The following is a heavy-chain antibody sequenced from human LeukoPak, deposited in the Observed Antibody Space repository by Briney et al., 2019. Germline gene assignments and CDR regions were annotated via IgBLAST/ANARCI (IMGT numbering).Heavy chain of an antibody. CDR1: GFTFSTYG. CDR3: AKDPYYYDNSAYDAFDI. J-gene: IGHJ3*02. V-gene: IGHV3-30*18. Sequence: PGGSVRLSCAASGFTFSTYGMHWVRQAPGKGLEWVAVISYDGSTKYYADSVKGRFTISRDNSKNTLYLSMNSLRAEDTAVYYCAKDPYYYDNSAYDAFDIWGQGTMVTVSS. CDR2: ISYDGSTK. D-gene: IGHD3-22*01.